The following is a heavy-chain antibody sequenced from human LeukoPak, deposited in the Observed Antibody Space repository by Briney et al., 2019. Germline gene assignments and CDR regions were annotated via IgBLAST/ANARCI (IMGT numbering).Heavy chain of an antibody. D-gene: IGHD5-12*01. CDR2: ISSSSSYI. Sequence: GGALRLSCAASGFPFSSHSMNWVRQAPGKGLEWVSSISSSSSYIYYADSVKGRFTISRDNAKNSLYLQMNSLRAEDTAVYYCARDEFQMATISAAYWGQGTLVTVSS. V-gene: IGHV3-21*01. CDR3: ARDEFQMATISAAY. J-gene: IGHJ4*02. CDR1: GFPFSSHS.